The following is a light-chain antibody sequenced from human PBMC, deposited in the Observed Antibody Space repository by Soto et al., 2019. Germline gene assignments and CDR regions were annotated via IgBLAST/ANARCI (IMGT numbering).Light chain of an antibody. V-gene: IGKV4-1*01. CDR2: SAS. CDR1: QSVSYSSNNKHY. Sequence: DIVMTQSPDSLAVSLGERATINCKSSQSVSYSSNNKHYLAWYQQKAGQPPKLLICSASIRDSGVPDRFSGSGSGTDFTLTINTLQAEDVAVYYCQQCLSVPYTFGGGTKVELK. CDR3: QQCLSVPYT. J-gene: IGKJ4*01.